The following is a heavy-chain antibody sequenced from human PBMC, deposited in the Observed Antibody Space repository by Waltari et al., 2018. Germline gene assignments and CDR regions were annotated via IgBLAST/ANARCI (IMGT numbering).Heavy chain of an antibody. V-gene: IGHV3-74*01. CDR3: VREKDLDGGCVFDY. D-gene: IGHD3-16*01. Sequence: EVQLVESGGGLVQPGGSLRLSCAASGFGFSNYWMDWVGQVPGKGRGWLARTKKDGSGTAYADSVEGRLTISRDNAKSTLHLQMTSLTAEDTAVYYCVREKDLDGGCVFDYWGRGTLVTVSS. CDR1: GFGFSNYW. J-gene: IGHJ4*02. CDR2: TKKDGSGT.